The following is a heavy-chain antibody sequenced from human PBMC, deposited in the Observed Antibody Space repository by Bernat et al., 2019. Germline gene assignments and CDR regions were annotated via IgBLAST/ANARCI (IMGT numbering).Heavy chain of an antibody. CDR1: GFTFSSYG. CDR3: AQDSGYSSGWYFDY. J-gene: IGHJ4*02. Sequence: QVQLVESGGGVVQPGRSLRLSCAASGFTFSSYGMHWVRQAPGKGLEWVAVISYDGSNKYYADSVKGRFTISRDNSKNTLYLQMNSLRAEDTAVYYCAQDSGYSSGWYFDYWGQGTLVTVSS. D-gene: IGHD6-19*01. CDR2: ISYDGSNK. V-gene: IGHV3-30*18.